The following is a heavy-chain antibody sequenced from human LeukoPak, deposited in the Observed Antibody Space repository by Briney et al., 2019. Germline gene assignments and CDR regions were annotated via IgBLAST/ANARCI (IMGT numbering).Heavy chain of an antibody. D-gene: IGHD3-22*01. Sequence: PSETLSLTCTVSGGSISNYYWSWIRQPPGKGLEWIGEINHSGSTNYNPSLKSRVTISVDTSKNQFSLKLNSVTAADTAVYYCARGAYYYDSSGYWYPYYFDYWGQGTLVTVSS. J-gene: IGHJ4*02. CDR2: INHSGST. CDR3: ARGAYYYDSSGYWYPYYFDY. V-gene: IGHV4-34*01. CDR1: GGSISNYY.